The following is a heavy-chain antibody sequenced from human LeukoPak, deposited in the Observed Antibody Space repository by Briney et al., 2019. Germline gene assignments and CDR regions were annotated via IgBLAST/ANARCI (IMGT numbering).Heavy chain of an antibody. J-gene: IGHJ5*02. Sequence: ASVKVSCKASGFTFHTSAMQWVRQARGQRLEWIGWIVLGSGNTVYSHKFHDRVIITRDMSTSTVYMELDSLGSEDTAVYYCAAERGASLHDFWSTRLFDPWGQGTLVTVSS. V-gene: IGHV1-58*02. CDR1: GFTFHTSA. CDR3: AAERGASLHDFWSTRLFDP. D-gene: IGHD3-3*01. CDR2: IVLGSGNT.